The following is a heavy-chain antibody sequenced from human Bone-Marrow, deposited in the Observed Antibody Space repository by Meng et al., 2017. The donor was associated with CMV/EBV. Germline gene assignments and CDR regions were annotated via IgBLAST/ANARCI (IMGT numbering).Heavy chain of an antibody. CDR3: ARGVYSSGWYGMDV. J-gene: IGHJ6*02. Sequence: GGSLRLSCAASGFTFSSYAMHWVRQAPGKGLEWVAVISYDGSNKYYADSVKGRFTISRDNSKNTLYLQMNSLRAEDTAVYYCARGVYSSGWYGMDVWGQGTTVTGSS. V-gene: IGHV3-30*04. CDR1: GFTFSSYA. CDR2: ISYDGSNK. D-gene: IGHD6-19*01.